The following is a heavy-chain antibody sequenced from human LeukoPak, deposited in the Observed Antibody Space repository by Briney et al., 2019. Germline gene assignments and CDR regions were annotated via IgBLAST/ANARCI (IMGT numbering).Heavy chain of an antibody. Sequence: SETLSLTCTVSGGSISSSSYYWGWIRQPPGKGLEWIGSIYYSGSTYYNPSLKSRVTISVDTSKNQFSLKLSSVTAADTAVYYCARDRSTAAGDNYYYYYGMDVWGQGTTVTVSS. J-gene: IGHJ6*02. CDR1: GGSISSSSYY. V-gene: IGHV4-39*07. CDR2: IYYSGST. D-gene: IGHD6-13*01. CDR3: ARDRSTAAGDNYYYYYGMDV.